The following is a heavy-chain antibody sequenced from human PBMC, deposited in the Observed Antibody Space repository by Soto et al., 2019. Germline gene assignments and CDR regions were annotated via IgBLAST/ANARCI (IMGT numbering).Heavy chain of an antibody. CDR3: ARGGLMYVFGELGY. D-gene: IGHD3-10*02. J-gene: IGHJ4*02. CDR1: GGTFSSYA. CDR2: IIPIFGTA. Sequence: SGKVSCKASGGTFSSYAISWVRQAPGQGLEWMGGIIPIFGTANYAQKFQGRVTITADESTSTAYMELSSLRSEDTAVYYCARGGLMYVFGELGYWGQGTLVTVSS. V-gene: IGHV1-69*13.